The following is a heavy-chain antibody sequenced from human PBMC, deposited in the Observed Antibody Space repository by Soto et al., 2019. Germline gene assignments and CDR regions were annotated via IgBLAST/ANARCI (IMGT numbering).Heavy chain of an antibody. V-gene: IGHV3-23*01. Sequence: GGSLRLSCAASGFTFSSYAMSWVRQAPGKGLEWVSAISGSGGSTYYADSVKGRFTISRDNSKNTLYLQMNSLRAEDTAVYYCAKQEPPAYDFWSGYRTDYYFDYWGQGTLVTVS. J-gene: IGHJ4*02. D-gene: IGHD3-3*01. CDR3: AKQEPPAYDFWSGYRTDYYFDY. CDR2: ISGSGGST. CDR1: GFTFSSYA.